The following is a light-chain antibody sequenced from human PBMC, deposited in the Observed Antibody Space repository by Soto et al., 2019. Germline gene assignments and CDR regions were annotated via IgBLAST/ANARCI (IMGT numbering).Light chain of an antibody. CDR2: DIS. J-gene: IGKJ5*01. CDR3: QQYNNRPS. CDR1: QTVSRN. Sequence: EAGITQSPANLSVSPGETATVSCRASQTVSRNLAWYKQRPGQAPRLLIYDISNRATGVPARFSGSGSETEFTLTISSLQSEEFAVYFCQQYNNRPSFGQGTRLEIK. V-gene: IGKV3-15*01.